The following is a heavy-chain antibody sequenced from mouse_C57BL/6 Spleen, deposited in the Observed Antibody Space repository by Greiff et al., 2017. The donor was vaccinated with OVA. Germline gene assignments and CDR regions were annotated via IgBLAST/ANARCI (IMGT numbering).Heavy chain of an antibody. CDR2: IYPGDGDT. D-gene: IGHD3-2*02. V-gene: IGHV1-82*01. J-gene: IGHJ3*01. Sequence: VQLQQSGPELVKPEASVKISCKASGYAFSSSWMNWVKQRPGKGLEWIGRIYPGDGDTNYNGKFKGKATLTADKSSSTAYMQLSSLTSEDSAVYFCARTAQATAWFAYWGQGTLVTVSA. CDR3: ARTAQATAWFAY. CDR1: GYAFSSSW.